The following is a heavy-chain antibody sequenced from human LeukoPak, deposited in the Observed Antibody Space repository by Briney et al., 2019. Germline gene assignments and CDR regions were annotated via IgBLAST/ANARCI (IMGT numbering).Heavy chain of an antibody. CDR2: INPSGGST. CDR1: GYTFTSYY. CDR3: ARDLGVAGEFRFDY. V-gene: IGHV1-46*01. D-gene: IGHD6-19*01. Sequence: ASVKVSCKASGYTFTSYYMHWVRQAPGQGLEWMGIINPSGGSTSYAQKFQGRVTMTRDTSINTAYMELSRLRSGDTAVYYCARDLGVAGEFRFDYWGQGTLVTVSS. J-gene: IGHJ4*02.